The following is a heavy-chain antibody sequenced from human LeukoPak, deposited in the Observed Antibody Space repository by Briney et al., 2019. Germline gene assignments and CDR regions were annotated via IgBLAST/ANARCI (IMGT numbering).Heavy chain of an antibody. CDR1: GFTFSSYE. CDR3: ARDKRDFDYYMDV. D-gene: IGHD3/OR15-3a*01. CDR2: ISSSSSYI. V-gene: IGHV3-21*01. Sequence: GGSLRLSCAASGFTFSSYEMNWVRQAPGKGLEWVSSISSSSSYIYYADSVKGRFTISRDNAKNSLYLQMNSLRAEDTAVYYCARDKRDFDYYMDVWGKGTTVTISS. J-gene: IGHJ6*03.